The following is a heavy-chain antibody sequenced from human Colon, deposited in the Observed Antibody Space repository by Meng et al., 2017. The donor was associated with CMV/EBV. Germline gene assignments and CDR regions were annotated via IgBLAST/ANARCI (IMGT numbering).Heavy chain of an antibody. CDR1: GYFSGYY. D-gene: IGHD3-10*01. J-gene: IGHJ5*02. V-gene: IGHV4-34*01. CDR2: INHSGST. Sequence: GYFSGYYWSWIRQRPGKGLEWIGEINHSGSTNYNPSLKSRVTISVDTSKNQFSLKLSSVTAADTAVYYCARGFAVRGVIVLMGWFDPWGQGTLVTVSS. CDR3: ARGFAVRGVIVLMGWFDP.